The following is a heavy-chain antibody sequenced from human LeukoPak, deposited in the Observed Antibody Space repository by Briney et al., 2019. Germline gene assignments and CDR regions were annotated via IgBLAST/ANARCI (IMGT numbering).Heavy chain of an antibody. CDR2: ITSAANIK. Sequence: GGSLRLSCAASGFSLSNYEMNWVRQAPGRGLEWVSYITSAANIKNYADSVKGRFTVSRDNARNSLYLEMNSLTAEDTGLYYCARKTGLDALDIWGQGTAVTVSP. J-gene: IGHJ3*02. V-gene: IGHV3-48*03. CDR3: ARKTGLDALDI. CDR1: GFSLSNYE. D-gene: IGHD3-10*01.